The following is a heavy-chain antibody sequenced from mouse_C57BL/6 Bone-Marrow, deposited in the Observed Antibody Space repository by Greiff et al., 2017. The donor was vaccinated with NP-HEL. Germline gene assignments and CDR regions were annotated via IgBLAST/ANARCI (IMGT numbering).Heavy chain of an antibody. CDR1: GYTFTSYW. J-gene: IGHJ3*01. CDR2: IYPSDSET. Sequence: QVQLQQPGAELVRPGSSVKLSCKASGYTFTSYWMDWVKQRPGQGLEWIGNIYPSDSETHYNQKFKDKATLTVDKSSSTAYMQLSSLTSEDSAVYYCASQLGGGFAYGGQGTLFTVSA. V-gene: IGHV1-61*01. CDR3: ASQLGGGFAY. D-gene: IGHD4-1*02.